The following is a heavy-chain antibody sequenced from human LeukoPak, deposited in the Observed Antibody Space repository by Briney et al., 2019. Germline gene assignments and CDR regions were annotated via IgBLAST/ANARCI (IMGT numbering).Heavy chain of an antibody. CDR1: GFTFSSYA. CDR2: ISGSGSST. CDR3: AKDLWVDFWSGSTYYYGMDV. V-gene: IGHV3-23*01. J-gene: IGHJ6*02. D-gene: IGHD3-3*01. Sequence: GGSLRLSCAASGFTFSSYAMSWVRQAPGKGLEWVSAISGSGSSTYYADSVKGRFTISRDNSKNTLYLQMNSLRAEDTAVYYCAKDLWVDFWSGSTYYYGMDVWGQGTTVTVSS.